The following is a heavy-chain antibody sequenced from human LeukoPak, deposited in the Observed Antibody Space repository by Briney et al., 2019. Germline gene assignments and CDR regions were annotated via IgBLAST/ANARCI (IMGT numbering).Heavy chain of an antibody. CDR1: GGTFSSYA. J-gene: IGHJ4*02. D-gene: IGHD6-6*01. V-gene: IGHV1-69*05. CDR2: IIPIFGTA. Sequence: ASVKVSCKASGGTFSSYAISWVRQAPGQGLEWMGGIIPIFGTANYAQKFQGRVTITTDESTSTAYMELSSLRSEDTAVYYCARSGSSLLGDWGQGTLVTVSS. CDR3: ARSGSSLLGD.